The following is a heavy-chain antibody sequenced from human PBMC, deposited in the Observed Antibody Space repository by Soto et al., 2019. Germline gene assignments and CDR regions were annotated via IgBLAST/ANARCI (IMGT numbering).Heavy chain of an antibody. CDR1: GFTFSNYV. V-gene: IGHV3-23*01. J-gene: IGHJ4*02. CDR2: ISGSGDNT. CDR3: AKLPLVLALSFDY. Sequence: PGGSLRLSCAASGFTFSNYVMSWVRQAPGKGLEWVSSISGSGDNTYYADSVKGRFTISRDNSKNTLFLQMNSLRAEDTAVYYCAKLPLVLALSFDYWGQGTLVTVSS.